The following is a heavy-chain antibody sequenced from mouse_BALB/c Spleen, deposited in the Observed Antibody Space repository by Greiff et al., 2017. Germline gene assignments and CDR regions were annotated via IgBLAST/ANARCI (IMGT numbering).Heavy chain of an antibody. D-gene: IGHD6-1*01. V-gene: IGHV2-6-7*01. CDR1: GFSFTGYG. Sequence: VQLVESGPGLVAPSQSLSITCTVSGFSFTGYGVNWVRQPPGKGLEWLGMIWGDGSTDYNSALKSRLSISKDNSKSQVFLKMNSLQTDDTARYYCARDDHTWFAYWGQGTLVTVSA. J-gene: IGHJ3*01. CDR2: IWGDGST. CDR3: ARDDHTWFAY.